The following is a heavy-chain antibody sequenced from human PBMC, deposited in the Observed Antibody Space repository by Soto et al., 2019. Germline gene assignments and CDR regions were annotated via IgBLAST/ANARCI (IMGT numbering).Heavy chain of an antibody. CDR2: TYYRSRWYN. Sequence: SQTLSLTCXISGDSVSSNSAAWNWIRQSPSRGLEWLGRTYYRSRWYNDYAISVKSRLTINPDTSKNQFSLQLNSVTPADTAVYYCARMGGYDFWFDPWGQGTLVTVSS. CDR1: GDSVSSNSAA. V-gene: IGHV6-1*01. CDR3: ARMGGYDFWFDP. J-gene: IGHJ5*02. D-gene: IGHD5-12*01.